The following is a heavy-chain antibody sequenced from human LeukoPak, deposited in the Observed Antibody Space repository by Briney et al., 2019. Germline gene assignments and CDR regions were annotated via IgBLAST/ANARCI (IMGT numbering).Heavy chain of an antibody. J-gene: IGHJ4*02. V-gene: IGHV4-39*07. CDR3: AREEYSSSSGEYYFDY. CDR1: GGSISSSSYY. Sequence: SETLSLTCTVSGGSISSSSYYWGWIRQPPGKGLEWIGSIYYSGSTYHNPSLKSRVTISVDTSKNQFSLKLSSVTAADTAVYYCAREEYSSSSGEYYFDYWGQGTLVTVSS. D-gene: IGHD6-6*01. CDR2: IYYSGST.